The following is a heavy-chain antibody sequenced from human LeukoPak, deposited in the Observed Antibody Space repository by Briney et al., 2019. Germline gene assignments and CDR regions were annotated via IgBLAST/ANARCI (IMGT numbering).Heavy chain of an antibody. D-gene: IGHD7-27*01. CDR2: IKYDGSEK. V-gene: IGHV3-7*01. CDR1: GFTFSSYW. Sequence: GGSLRLSCAASGFTFSSYWMSWVRQAPGKGLERVANIKYDGSEKFYVDSVKGRFTVSRDNAKNSLYLQLNSLRAEDTAVYYCASATGEKGGYFDYWGQETLVTVSS. CDR3: ASATGEKGGYFDY. J-gene: IGHJ4*02.